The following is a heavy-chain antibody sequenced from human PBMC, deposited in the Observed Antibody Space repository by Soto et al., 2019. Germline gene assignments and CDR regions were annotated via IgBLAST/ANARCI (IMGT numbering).Heavy chain of an antibody. D-gene: IGHD5-18*01. CDR3: AREIVDTVNWFDP. Sequence: PSETLSLTCTVSGGSISSGDYYWSWIRQPPGKGLEWIGYIYYSGSTYYNPSLKSRVTISVDTSKNQFSLKLSSVTAADTAVYCCAREIVDTVNWFDPWGQGTLVTVSS. V-gene: IGHV4-30-4*01. J-gene: IGHJ5*02. CDR2: IYYSGST. CDR1: GGSISSGDYY.